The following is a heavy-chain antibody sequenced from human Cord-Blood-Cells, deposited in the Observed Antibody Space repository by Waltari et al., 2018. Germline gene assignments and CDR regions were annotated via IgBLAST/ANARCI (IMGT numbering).Heavy chain of an antibody. D-gene: IGHD3-10*01. Sequence: QLQLSQSVAEVTKPGASVKVSCKASGHPSPVYYITWVRQAPGQGLEWMGVINPKSGGTNNAKKFQGRVTMTRDTSISTAYMELSRLRSDDTAVYYCARGGIGDPDYWGQGTLVTVSS. J-gene: IGHJ4*02. V-gene: IGHV1-2*02. CDR1: GHPSPVYY. CDR3: ARGGIGDPDY. CDR2: INPKSGGT.